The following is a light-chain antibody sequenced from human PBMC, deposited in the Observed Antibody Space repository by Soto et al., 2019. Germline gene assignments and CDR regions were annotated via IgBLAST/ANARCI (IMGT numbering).Light chain of an antibody. V-gene: IGKV3-20*01. Sequence: EIVLTQSPGTLSLSPGQRATLSCRASQSVGNNYVAWFQQRPGQAPRLLISDASRRATGIPDRFSGSGSGTDFTLSISGLEPEDFAVYYCQQCAHSPLTFGGGTKVEIK. CDR3: QQCAHSPLT. CDR1: QSVGNNY. J-gene: IGKJ4*01. CDR2: DAS.